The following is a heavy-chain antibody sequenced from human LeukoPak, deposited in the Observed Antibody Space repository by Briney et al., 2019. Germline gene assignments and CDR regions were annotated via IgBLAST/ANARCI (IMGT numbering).Heavy chain of an antibody. CDR2: IRFDASKK. J-gene: IGHJ4*02. V-gene: IGHV3-30*02. D-gene: IGHD5-18*01. CDR1: GXXFSXSG. CDR3: AKGYSYGIDY. Sequence: GGSLRLSXXASGXXFSXSGXXWVRQAPGEGLEWAAFIRFDASKKYYAESVRGRFTISRDNSKNTPFLQVNSLRTEDTAVYYCAKGYSYGIDYWAQGTLVTVSS.